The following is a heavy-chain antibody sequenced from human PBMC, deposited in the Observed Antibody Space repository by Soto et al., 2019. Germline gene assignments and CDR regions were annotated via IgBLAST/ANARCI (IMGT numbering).Heavy chain of an antibody. V-gene: IGHV1-18*01. CDR1: GYTFTTYG. CDR2: ISAYNGNT. CDR3: ARVVVLITPDAFDV. J-gene: IGHJ3*01. D-gene: IGHD3-16*01. Sequence: QVQLVQSGAEVKKPGASVKVSCKASGYTFTTYGISWIRQAPGQGLEWMGWISAYNGNTNYTQKFQGRVTMTTDTSTSTAYMELRSLRSDDTAVYYCARVVVLITPDAFDVWGQGTRVTVSS.